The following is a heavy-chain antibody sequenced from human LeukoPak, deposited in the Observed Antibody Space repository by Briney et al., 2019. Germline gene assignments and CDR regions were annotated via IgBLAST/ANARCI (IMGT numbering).Heavy chain of an antibody. CDR3: ARTAAAGRGGYYFDY. CDR2: INHSGST. D-gene: IGHD6-13*01. V-gene: IGHV4-34*01. Sequence: SETLSLTCAVYGGSFSGYYWSWIRHPPGKGLEWIGEINHSGSTNYNPSLKSRVTISVDTSKNQFSLKLSSVTAADTAVYYCARTAAAGRGGYYFDYWGQGTLVTVSS. CDR1: GGSFSGYY. J-gene: IGHJ4*02.